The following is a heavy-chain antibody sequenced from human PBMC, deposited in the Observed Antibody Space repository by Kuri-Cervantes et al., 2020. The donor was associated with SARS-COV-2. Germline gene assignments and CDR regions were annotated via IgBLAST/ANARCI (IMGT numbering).Heavy chain of an antibody. V-gene: IGHV1-69*06. J-gene: IGHJ4*02. CDR1: GGTFRTYA. Sequence: SVKVSCKASGGTFRTYAISWVRQAPGQGLERMGRIIPVFDTAYYANKFQGRVTINADKLTNTTYMELSSLRSDDTAVYYCARVASTTGADFWGKGTIVPVSS. CDR2: IIPVFDTA. D-gene: IGHD1-1*01. CDR3: ARVASTTGADF.